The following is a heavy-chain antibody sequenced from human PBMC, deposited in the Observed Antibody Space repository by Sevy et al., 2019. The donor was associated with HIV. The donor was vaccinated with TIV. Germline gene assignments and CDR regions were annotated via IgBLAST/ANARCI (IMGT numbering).Heavy chain of an antibody. J-gene: IGHJ4*02. Sequence: SETLSLTCTVSGGSISSYYWSWIRQPAGKGLEWIGRIYTSGSTNYNPSLKSRVTMSVDTSKNQLSLKLSSVTAADTAVYYCARALLIYGEWRYFDYWGQGTLVTVSS. CDR1: GGSISSYY. CDR3: ARALLIYGEWRYFDY. V-gene: IGHV4-4*07. CDR2: IYTSGST. D-gene: IGHD4-17*01.